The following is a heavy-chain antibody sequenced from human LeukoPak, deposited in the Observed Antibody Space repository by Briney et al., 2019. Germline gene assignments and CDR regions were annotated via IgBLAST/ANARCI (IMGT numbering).Heavy chain of an antibody. CDR3: ARATYSNYVYYFDY. D-gene: IGHD4-11*01. CDR1: GDSISSDY. CDR2: IYYSGST. Sequence: SETLSLTCTVSGDSISSDYSSWIRQPPGKGLEWIGYIYYSGSTNYNPSLKSRVTISIDTSKNQFSLKLSSVTAADTAVYYCARATYSNYVYYFDYWGQGTLVTVSS. J-gene: IGHJ4*02. V-gene: IGHV4-59*01.